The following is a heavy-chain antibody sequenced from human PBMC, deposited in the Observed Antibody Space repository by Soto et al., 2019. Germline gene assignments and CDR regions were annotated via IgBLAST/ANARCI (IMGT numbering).Heavy chain of an antibody. D-gene: IGHD2-15*01. CDR1: GFTFSSYA. CDR3: AKAVVAATIGSAFDI. Sequence: GGSLRLSCAASGFTFSSYAMSWVRQAPGKGLEWVSAISGSGGSTYYADTVKGRFTISRDNSKNTLYLQMNSLRAEDTAVYYCAKAVVAATIGSAFDIWGQGTMVTVSS. CDR2: ISGSGGST. V-gene: IGHV3-23*01. J-gene: IGHJ3*02.